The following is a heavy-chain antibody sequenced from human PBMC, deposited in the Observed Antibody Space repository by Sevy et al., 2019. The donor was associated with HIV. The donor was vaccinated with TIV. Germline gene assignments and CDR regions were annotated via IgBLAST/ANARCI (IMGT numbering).Heavy chain of an antibody. CDR1: GFSFISYG. CDR2: VSYDGSNK. J-gene: IGHJ4*02. CDR3: AKDMYTGDYLEYYFDS. Sequence: GGSLRLSCAASGFSFISYGMHWVRQAPGKGLEWVAVVSYDGSNKKYADSVKGRFTISRDNSKDTLYLQMHSLRAEDTAVYYCAKDMYTGDYLEYYFDSWGQGTLVTVSS. D-gene: IGHD7-27*01. V-gene: IGHV3-30*18.